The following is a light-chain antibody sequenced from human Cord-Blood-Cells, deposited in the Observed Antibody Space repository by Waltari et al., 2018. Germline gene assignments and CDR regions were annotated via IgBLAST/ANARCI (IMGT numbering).Light chain of an antibody. Sequence: QSVLTQPPSVSGATGQRVNISCTGTSPNIRAGYDLNWYQQLPGTAPKLLNHGNGNRPSGVPDRFSGSKSGTSASLAITGLQAEDEADYYCQSYDSSLSGYVFGTGTKVTVL. CDR1: SPNIRAGYD. V-gene: IGLV1-40*01. CDR2: GNG. J-gene: IGLJ1*01. CDR3: QSYDSSLSGYV.